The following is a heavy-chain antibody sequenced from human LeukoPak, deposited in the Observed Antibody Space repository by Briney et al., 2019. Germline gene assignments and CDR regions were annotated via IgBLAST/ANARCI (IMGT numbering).Heavy chain of an antibody. CDR1: GFTFTTYW. J-gene: IGHJ4*02. D-gene: IGHD6-19*01. CDR2: IKQDGSDK. Sequence: GGSLRLSCAASGFTFTTYWMTWVRQAPGKGLEWVANIKQDGSDKYYVDSVKGRFTISRDNAKNSLYLQMNSLRAEDMALYYCAKGSRQWLVLDYWGQGTLVTVSS. CDR3: AKGSRQWLVLDY. V-gene: IGHV3-7*03.